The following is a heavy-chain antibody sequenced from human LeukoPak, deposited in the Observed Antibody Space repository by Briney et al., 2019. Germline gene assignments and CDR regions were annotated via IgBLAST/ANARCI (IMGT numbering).Heavy chain of an antibody. Sequence: GGSLRLSCAASGFTYSIYALSWVRQAPGKGLEWVANIKQDGSEKYYVDSVKGRFTISRDNAKNSLYLQVNSLRAEDTAFYYCARVGAAAGSTPYYYYYYMDVWGKGTTVTVSS. CDR1: GFTYSIYA. D-gene: IGHD6-13*01. CDR3: ARVGAAAGSTPYYYYYYMDV. V-gene: IGHV3-7*01. J-gene: IGHJ6*03. CDR2: IKQDGSEK.